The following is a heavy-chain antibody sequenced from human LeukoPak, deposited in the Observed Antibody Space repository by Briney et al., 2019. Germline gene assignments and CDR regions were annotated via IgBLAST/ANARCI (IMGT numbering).Heavy chain of an antibody. V-gene: IGHV4-59*12. Sequence: PSETLSPTCTVSGGYIRSYYWSWIRQPPGKGLEWIGYIYYSGSTNYNPSLKSRVTISVDTSKKQLSLKLSSVTAADTAVYYCARGRAGRGYSYVIYYYYYMDVWGKGTTVTVSS. CDR1: GGYIRSYY. J-gene: IGHJ6*03. D-gene: IGHD5-18*01. CDR2: IYYSGST. CDR3: ARGRAGRGYSYVIYYYYYMDV.